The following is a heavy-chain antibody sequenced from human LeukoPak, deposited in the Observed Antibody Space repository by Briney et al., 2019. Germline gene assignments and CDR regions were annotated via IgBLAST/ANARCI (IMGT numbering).Heavy chain of an antibody. D-gene: IGHD3-3*01. Sequence: GGSLRLSCAASGFTFNIYVMHWVRQAPGKGLEWVAVISYDGNNKYSADSVKGRFTISRDNSKNTLYLQMNSLRAEDTAVYYCARGGQFLEWRIYDYWGQGTLVTVSS. V-gene: IGHV3-30*04. CDR3: ARGGQFLEWRIYDY. J-gene: IGHJ4*02. CDR1: GFTFNIYV. CDR2: ISYDGNNK.